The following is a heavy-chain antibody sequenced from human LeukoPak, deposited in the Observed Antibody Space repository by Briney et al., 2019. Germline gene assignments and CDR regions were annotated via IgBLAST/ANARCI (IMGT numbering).Heavy chain of an antibody. CDR3: AKGSCSSTSCYLRDY. V-gene: IGHV3-23*01. CDR2: ISGSGGST. D-gene: IGHD2-2*01. Sequence: GGSLRLSCAASGFTFSSYAMSWVRQAPGKGLEWVSTISGSGGSTYYADSVKGRFTISRDNSKNTLYLQMNSLRAEDTAVYYCAKGSCSSTSCYLRDYWGQGTLVTVSS. J-gene: IGHJ4*02. CDR1: GFTFSSYA.